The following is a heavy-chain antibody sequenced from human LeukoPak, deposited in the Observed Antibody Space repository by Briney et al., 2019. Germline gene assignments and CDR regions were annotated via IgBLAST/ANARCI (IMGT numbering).Heavy chain of an antibody. J-gene: IGHJ4*02. V-gene: IGHV4-59*01. Sequence: SETLSLTCTVSGDSIRSYYWSWIRQPPGKGLEWIGYIYYSGSTNYNPSLKSRVTISVDTSKNQFSLQLSSVTAADTAVYYCASSPGHYFDYWGQGSLVTVSS. CDR1: GDSIRSYY. CDR2: IYYSGST. D-gene: IGHD3-10*01. CDR3: ASSPGHYFDY.